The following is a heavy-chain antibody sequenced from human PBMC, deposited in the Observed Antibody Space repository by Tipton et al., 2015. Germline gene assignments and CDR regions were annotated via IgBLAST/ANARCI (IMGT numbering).Heavy chain of an antibody. V-gene: IGHV3-11*01. J-gene: IGHJ6*02. D-gene: IGHD3-3*01. CDR1: GFTFSDYY. CDR2: ISSSGSTR. CDR3: ATHVRGPKRVGVVSGTIYHYSAMDI. Sequence: SLRLSCAASGFTFSDYYMSWIRQAPGKGLEWVSYISSSGSTRYYVDSVKGRFTISRDNAKNSLYLQMNSLRAEDTAVYYCATHVRGPKRVGVVSGTIYHYSAMDIWGQGTTVTVSS.